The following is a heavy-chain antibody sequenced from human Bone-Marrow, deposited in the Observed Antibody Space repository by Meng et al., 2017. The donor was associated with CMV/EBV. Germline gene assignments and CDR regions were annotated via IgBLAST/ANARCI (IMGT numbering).Heavy chain of an antibody. CDR3: ANQKLEPPC. D-gene: IGHD1-1*01. J-gene: IGHJ4*02. V-gene: IGHV3-30*02. CDR1: GFTFSNYG. Sequence: GGSLRLSCAASGFTFSNYGMHWVRQAPGKGLEWMAFTRYDGGLKYHADSVKGRLTISRDNSKNTLYLQMNSLRAEDTAVYYCANQKLEPPCWGQGTLVTVSS. CDR2: TRYDGGLK.